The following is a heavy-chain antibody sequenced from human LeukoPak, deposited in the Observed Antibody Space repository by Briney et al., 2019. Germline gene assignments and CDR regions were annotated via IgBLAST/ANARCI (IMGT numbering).Heavy chain of an antibody. CDR2: IYYSGST. D-gene: IGHD4-11*01. V-gene: IGHV4-59*12. CDR3: AGAITTVMRKFDY. J-gene: IGHJ4*02. CDR1: RGSISCYY. Sequence: PSETLSLTCTVSRGSISCYYWSWIRQPPCKGLDGVGDIYYSGSTNYNPSLKSRVTISVDTSKNQFSLKLSSVTAADTAVYYCAGAITTVMRKFDYWGQGTLVTVSS.